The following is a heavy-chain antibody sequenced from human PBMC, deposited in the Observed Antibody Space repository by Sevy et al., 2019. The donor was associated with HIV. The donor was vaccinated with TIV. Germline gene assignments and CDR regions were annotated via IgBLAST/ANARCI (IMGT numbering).Heavy chain of an antibody. Sequence: GGCLRLSCAASGFTFSNSWMTWLRQAPGKGLECVATINQDGSDKYYVDSVKGRFTISRDNPKNSVYLQLNSLRAEDTAVFYCAIGRGAVWGQGTTVTVSS. CDR3: AIGRGAV. CDR2: INQDGSDK. V-gene: IGHV3-7*01. CDR1: GFTFSNSW. J-gene: IGHJ6*02.